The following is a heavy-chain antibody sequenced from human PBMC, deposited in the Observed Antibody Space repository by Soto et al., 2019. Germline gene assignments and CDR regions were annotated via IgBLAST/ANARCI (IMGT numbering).Heavy chain of an antibody. CDR1: RFAFSRYG. V-gene: IGHV3-33*01. Sequence: VGSLRLSCEASRFAFSRYGMHWVRQAPGKGLEWVAVIWLDGRNRYYADSVRGRFTVSRDDSKNTLYLQMNSLTDDDTAVYYCGRASDWTKVTRGGVDVWGQGTTVTVSS. CDR3: GRASDWTKVTRGGVDV. CDR2: IWLDGRNR. D-gene: IGHD4-17*01. J-gene: IGHJ6*02.